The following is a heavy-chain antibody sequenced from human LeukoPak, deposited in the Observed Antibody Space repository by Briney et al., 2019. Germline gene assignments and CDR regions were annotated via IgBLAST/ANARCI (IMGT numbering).Heavy chain of an antibody. CDR2: ISSSSSII. V-gene: IGHV3-48*02. CDR1: GFTFSSYS. CDR3: ARTRAYNYGAFDI. Sequence: GGSLRLSCASSGFTFSSYSMNWVRLAPGKGLEWVSHISSSSSIIYYADSVKGRFTISRDNDKNSVSLQMNSLRDEDTTVYFCARTRAYNYGAFDIWGQGTMVTVSS. J-gene: IGHJ3*02. D-gene: IGHD5-18*01.